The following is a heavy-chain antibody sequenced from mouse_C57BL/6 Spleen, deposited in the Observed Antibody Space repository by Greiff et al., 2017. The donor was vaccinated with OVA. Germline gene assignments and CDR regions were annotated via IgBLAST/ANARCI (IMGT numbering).Heavy chain of an antibody. CDR3: ARGGWDGTY. CDR2: IDPSDSDT. CDR1: GYTFTSYW. D-gene: IGHD4-1*01. J-gene: IGHJ3*01. V-gene: IGHV1-69*01. Sequence: VQLQQPGAELVMPGASVKLSCKASGYTFTSYWMHWVKQRPGQGLEWIGEIDPSDSDTNYNQKFKGKSTLTVAKSSSTAYMQLSSLTSEDSAVYSCARGGWDGTYWGQGTLVTVSA.